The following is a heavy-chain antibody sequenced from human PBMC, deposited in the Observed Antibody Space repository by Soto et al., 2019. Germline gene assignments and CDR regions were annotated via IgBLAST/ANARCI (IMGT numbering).Heavy chain of an antibody. D-gene: IGHD3-9*01. Sequence: QVQLVQSGAEVKKPGASVKVSCKASGYTFNRLGTSWVRQAPGQGLEWMRWISANDGDTNYAQRLLGRVSVTTDTATCTAYMELRSLRSDDTALYYCARGSYGDISFEYWGRGTLVTVSP. V-gene: IGHV1-18*01. CDR3: ARGSYGDISFEY. CDR1: GYTFNRLG. J-gene: IGHJ4*02. CDR2: ISANDGDT.